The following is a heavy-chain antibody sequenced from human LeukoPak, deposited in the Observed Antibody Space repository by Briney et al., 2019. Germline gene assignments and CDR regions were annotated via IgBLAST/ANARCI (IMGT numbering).Heavy chain of an antibody. D-gene: IGHD3-10*01. Sequence: PSETVSLTCAVSGYSISSGYYWGWIRPPPGKGLEWIGSIYHSGSTYYNPSLKSRVTISVDTSKNQFSLKLSSVTAADTAAYYCARADYYGSGSYYGMDVWGKGTTVTVSS. V-gene: IGHV4-38-2*01. J-gene: IGHJ6*04. CDR2: IYHSGST. CDR3: ARADYYGSGSYYGMDV. CDR1: GYSISSGYY.